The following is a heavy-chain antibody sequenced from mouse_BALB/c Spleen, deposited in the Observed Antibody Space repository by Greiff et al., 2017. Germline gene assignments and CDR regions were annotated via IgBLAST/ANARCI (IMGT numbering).Heavy chain of an antibody. D-gene: IGHD1-1*01. CDR3: ARVPNTTVVAEDY. CDR1: GFTFSSYA. J-gene: IGHJ4*01. V-gene: IGHV5-6-5*01. CDR2: ISSGGST. Sequence: EVKLMESGGGLVKPGGSLKLSCAASGFTFSSYAMSWVRQTPEKRLEWVASISSGGSTYYPDSVKGRFTISRDNARNILYLQMSSLRSEDTAMYYCARVPNTTVVAEDYWGQGTSVTVSS.